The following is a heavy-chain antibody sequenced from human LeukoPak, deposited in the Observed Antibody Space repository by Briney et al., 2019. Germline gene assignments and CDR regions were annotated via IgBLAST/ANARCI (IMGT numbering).Heavy chain of an antibody. CDR1: GFTFSSYA. CDR3: ARAGGSQGDDNWFDP. J-gene: IGHJ5*02. D-gene: IGHD1-26*01. V-gene: IGHV3-30-3*01. Sequence: RSLRLSCAASGFTFSSYAMHWVRQAPGKGLEWVAVISYDGSNKYYADSVKGRFTISRDNSKNTLYVRMNSLRAEDTAVYYCARAGGSQGDDNWFDPWGQGTLVTVSS. CDR2: ISYDGSNK.